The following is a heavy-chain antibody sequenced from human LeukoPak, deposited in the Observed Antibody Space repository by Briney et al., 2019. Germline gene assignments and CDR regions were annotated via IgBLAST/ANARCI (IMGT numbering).Heavy chain of an antibody. CDR1: GFTFSNVW. CDR3: TTGDWYYPYYGMDV. D-gene: IGHD3/OR15-3a*01. J-gene: IGHJ6*02. Sequence: GGSLRLSCAASGFTFSNVWMSWVRQAPGKGLEWVGRIKSKTDGGTTDYAAPVKGRFTISRDDSKNTLYLQMNSLKTEDTAVYYCTTGDWYYPYYGMDVWGQGSTVTVS. V-gene: IGHV3-15*01. CDR2: IKSKTDGGTT.